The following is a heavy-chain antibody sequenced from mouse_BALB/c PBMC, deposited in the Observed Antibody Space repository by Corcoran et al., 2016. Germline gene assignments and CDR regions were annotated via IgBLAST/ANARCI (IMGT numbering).Heavy chain of an antibody. Sequence: QIQLVQSGPELKKPGETVEISCKASGYTFTHYGMNWVKQATGKGLKWMGWINTYTGEPTYADDFKGRFAFSLETSASAAYLQINNLKNEDTATYFCARRYYGSSDSSDYWGQGTSVAVSS. CDR2: INTYTGEP. CDR1: GYTFTHYG. CDR3: ARRYYGSSDSSDY. V-gene: IGHV9-3-1*01. D-gene: IGHD1-1*01. J-gene: IGHJ4*01.